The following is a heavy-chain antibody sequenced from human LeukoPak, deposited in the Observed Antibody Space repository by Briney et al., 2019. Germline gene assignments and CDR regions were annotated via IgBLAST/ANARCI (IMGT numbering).Heavy chain of an antibody. Sequence: PGGSLRLSCAASGFTFSSYSMNWVRQAPGKGLEWVSAISGSGGSTYYADSVKGRFTISRDNSKSTLYLQMNSLRAEDTAVYYCAKGNYDILTGYWRGGMDVWGKGTTVTVSS. CDR2: ISGSGGST. V-gene: IGHV3-23*01. J-gene: IGHJ6*03. D-gene: IGHD3-9*01. CDR3: AKGNYDILTGYWRGGMDV. CDR1: GFTFSSYS.